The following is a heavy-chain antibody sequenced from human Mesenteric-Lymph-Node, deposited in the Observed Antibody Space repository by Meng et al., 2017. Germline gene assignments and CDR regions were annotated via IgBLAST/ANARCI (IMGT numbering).Heavy chain of an antibody. CDR3: ARSAAGCFDY. CDR2: ISPSGGNT. V-gene: IGHV3-23*01. CDR1: GFTLSSYA. J-gene: IGHJ4*02. D-gene: IGHD6-13*01. Sequence: GESLKISCAASGFTLSSYAMTWVRQAPGKGLEWVSGISPSGGNTYYADSVKGRFTISRDNAKNSLYLQMNSLRAEDAAVYYCARSAAGCFDYWGQGTLVTVSS.